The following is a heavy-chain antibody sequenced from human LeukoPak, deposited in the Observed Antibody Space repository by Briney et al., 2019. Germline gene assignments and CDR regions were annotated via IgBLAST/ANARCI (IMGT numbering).Heavy chain of an antibody. V-gene: IGHV1-2*02. CDR1: GYTFTGYY. J-gene: IGHJ4*02. CDR2: INPNSGGT. Sequence: ASVTVSCKASGYTFTGYYMHWVRQAPGQGLEWMGWINPNSGGTNYAQKFQGRVTMTRDTSISTAYMELSRLRSDDTAVYYCARLAATVTTADYWGQGTLVAVSS. CDR3: ARLAATVTTADY. D-gene: IGHD4-11*01.